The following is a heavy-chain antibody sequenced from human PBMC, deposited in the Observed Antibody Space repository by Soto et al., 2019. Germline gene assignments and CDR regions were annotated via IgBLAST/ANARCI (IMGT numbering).Heavy chain of an antibody. V-gene: IGHV3-11*01. CDR3: ARGRELEPHLYDAFDI. Sequence: GGSLRLSCAASGFTFSDYYMSWIRQAPGKGLEWVSYISSSGSTIYYADSVKGRFTISRDNAKNSLYLQMNSLRAEDTAVYYCARGRELEPHLYDAFDIWGQGTMVTVSS. CDR1: GFTFSDYY. CDR2: ISSSGSTI. D-gene: IGHD1-1*01. J-gene: IGHJ3*02.